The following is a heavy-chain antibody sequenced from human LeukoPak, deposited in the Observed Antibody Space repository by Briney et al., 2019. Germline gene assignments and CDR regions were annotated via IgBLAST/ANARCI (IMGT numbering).Heavy chain of an antibody. Sequence: GASVKVSCKSYGYIFTSYAISWVRQAPGQGPEWMGWISVYNGNTNYAQKLQGRVTMTTDTSTSTAYMELRSLRSDDTAIYYCARGASSYYDSSVYFDYWGQGTLVTVSS. CDR2: ISVYNGNT. D-gene: IGHD3-22*01. CDR3: ARGASSYYDSSVYFDY. CDR1: GYIFTSYA. V-gene: IGHV1-18*01. J-gene: IGHJ4*02.